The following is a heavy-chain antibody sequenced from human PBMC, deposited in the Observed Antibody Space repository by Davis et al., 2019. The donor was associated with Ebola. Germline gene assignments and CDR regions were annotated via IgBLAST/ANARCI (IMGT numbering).Heavy chain of an antibody. V-gene: IGHV4-59*11. D-gene: IGHD3-22*01. J-gene: IGHJ5*02. CDR1: GGSISSHY. Sequence: SETLSLTCTVSGGSISSHYWTWIRQPPGKGLEWIGHIYTSGSTNYNPSLKSRVTISVDTSKNQFSLKLSSVTAADTAVYYCSRRFSTGYYDAWGQGTLVTVSS. CDR2: IYTSGST. CDR3: SRRFSTGYYDA.